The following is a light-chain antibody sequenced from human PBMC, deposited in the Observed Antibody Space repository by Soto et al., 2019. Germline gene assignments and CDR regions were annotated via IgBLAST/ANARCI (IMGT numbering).Light chain of an antibody. Sequence: DIHRAQSPSTLSSALVERVTITSRASQIISSWLAWYQQKPGKAPKVLIYDVSRLESGVPSRFSGSGSGTEFTLTISSLQADDSATYYCQQYSTFWTFGQGTKVDIK. CDR2: DVS. CDR3: QQYSTFWT. CDR1: QIISSW. J-gene: IGKJ1*01. V-gene: IGKV1-5*01.